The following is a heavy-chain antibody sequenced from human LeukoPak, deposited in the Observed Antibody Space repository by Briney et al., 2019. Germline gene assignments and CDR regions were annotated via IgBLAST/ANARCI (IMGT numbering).Heavy chain of an antibody. CDR1: GFTFRAYW. Sequence: GGSLRLPCGASGFTFRAYWMSWVRQAPGKGLEWVGNVNQDGSEIYYGDSVKGRFTISRDDAKNSLYLQMYSLRVEDTAVYYCARGRPDPHWGQGTLVTVSS. CDR2: VNQDGSEI. J-gene: IGHJ4*02. V-gene: IGHV3-7*03. CDR3: ARGRPDPH.